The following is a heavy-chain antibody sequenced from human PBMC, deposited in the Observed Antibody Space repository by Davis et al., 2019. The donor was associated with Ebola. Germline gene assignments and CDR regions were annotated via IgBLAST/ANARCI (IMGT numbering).Heavy chain of an antibody. Sequence: GGSLRLSCAASGFTFDDYAMHWVRQAPGKGLEWVSGISWNSGSIGYADSVKGRFTISRDNAKNSLYLQMNSQRPEDTALYYCAKDIGALPYSSPFDYWGQGTLLTVSS. J-gene: IGHJ4*02. D-gene: IGHD6-13*01. CDR1: GFTFDDYA. CDR2: ISWNSGSI. CDR3: AKDIGALPYSSPFDY. V-gene: IGHV3-9*01.